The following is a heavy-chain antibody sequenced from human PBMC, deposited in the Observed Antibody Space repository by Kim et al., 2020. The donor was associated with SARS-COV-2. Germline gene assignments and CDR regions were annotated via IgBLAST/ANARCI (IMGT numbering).Heavy chain of an antibody. CDR3: TRDREDGYNEGFDH. Sequence: GGSLRLSCAATGFPFETYSMNWVRQAPGKGLEWVATISSGSDAIYHPYSVNGRSTISRENDRNSLYLQMNSLRAEDTALYYCTRDREDGYNEGFDHWGQG. D-gene: IGHD5-18*01. CDR2: ISSGSDAI. CDR1: GFPFETYS. V-gene: IGHV3-21*06. J-gene: IGHJ4*02.